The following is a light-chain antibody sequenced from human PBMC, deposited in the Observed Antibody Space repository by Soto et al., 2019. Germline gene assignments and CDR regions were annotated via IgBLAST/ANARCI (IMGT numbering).Light chain of an antibody. Sequence: SYELTQPPSVSVAPGKTARITCGGNNIGSKSVHWYQQKPGQAPVLVIYYDSDRPSRIPERFSGSNSGNTASLTISRVEAGDEADYYCQVWDSSSDRDVVFGGGTKLTVL. V-gene: IGLV3-21*04. J-gene: IGLJ2*01. CDR2: YDS. CDR3: QVWDSSSDRDVV. CDR1: NIGSKS.